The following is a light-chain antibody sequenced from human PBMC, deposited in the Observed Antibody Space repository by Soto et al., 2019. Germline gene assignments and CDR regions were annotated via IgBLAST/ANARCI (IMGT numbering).Light chain of an antibody. V-gene: IGKV1-39*01. CDR3: QQSFSRRT. J-gene: IGKJ1*01. CDR2: AAS. Sequence: DIQMTQSPSSLSASVGDRVIITCRASQSIRGYVNWYQQTPGKAPRLLIYAASTLPSGVPTRFNGSGSGTEFTLTIIDLQREDSAVYYCQQSFSRRTVGQVTKVDSK. CDR1: QSIRGY.